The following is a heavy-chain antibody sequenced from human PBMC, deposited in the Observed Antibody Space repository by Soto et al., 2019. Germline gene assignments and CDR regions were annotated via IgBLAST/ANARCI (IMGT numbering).Heavy chain of an antibody. CDR3: ARDPLSGDYIWGSYRPGIMDV. D-gene: IGHD3-16*02. J-gene: IGHJ6*04. CDR1: GISFNTFG. CDR2: IKYDGNNK. V-gene: IGHV3-33*01. Sequence: VQLVESGGGVVQPGRSLRLSCAASGISFNTFGMHWVRQAPGKGLEWVAVIKYDGNNKYYAESVKGRFTISRDNSKNTLYLQMNSLRAEDTAVYYCARDPLSGDYIWGSYRPGIMDVWGKGTTVTVSS.